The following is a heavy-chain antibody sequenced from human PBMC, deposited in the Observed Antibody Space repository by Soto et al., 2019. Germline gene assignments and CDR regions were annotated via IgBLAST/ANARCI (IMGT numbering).Heavy chain of an antibody. CDR1: GFSFSTYS. CDR2: LSGGGSNT. J-gene: IGHJ4*02. CDR3: ARWDGYGDV. Sequence: LRLSCAASGFSFSTYSMAWVRQTPGKGLAWVSGLSGGGSNTFYADSVQGRFTISVDNSKNTVYLQMNSLRVEDTAVYYCARWDGYGDVWGQGTLVTVSS. V-gene: IGHV3-23*01. D-gene: IGHD4-17*01.